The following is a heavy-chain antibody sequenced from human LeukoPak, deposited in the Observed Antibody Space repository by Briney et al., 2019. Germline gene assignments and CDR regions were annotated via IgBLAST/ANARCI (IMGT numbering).Heavy chain of an antibody. CDR1: GYTFTGYY. V-gene: IGHV1-2*02. CDR3: ALYYYGSGIPYYYYYYMDV. Sequence: ASVKVSCKASGYTFTGYYMHWVRQAPGQGLEWMGWINPNSGGTNYAQKFQGRVTMTRDTSISTAYMELSRLRSDDTAVYYCALYYYGSGIPYYYYYYMDVWGKGTTVTVSS. CDR2: INPNSGGT. D-gene: IGHD3-10*01. J-gene: IGHJ6*03.